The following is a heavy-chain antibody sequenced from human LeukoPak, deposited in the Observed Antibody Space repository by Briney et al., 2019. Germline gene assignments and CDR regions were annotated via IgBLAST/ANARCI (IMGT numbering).Heavy chain of an antibody. V-gene: IGHV4-34*01. CDR3: ASTYYDFWSGYRDYYMDV. CDR1: GGSFSGYY. D-gene: IGHD3-3*01. Sequence: PSETLSLTCAVYGGSFSGYYWSWIRQPPGKGLEWIGEINHSGSTNYNPSLKSRVTISVDTSKNQFSLKLSSVTAADTAVYYCASTYYDFWSGYRDYYMDVWGEGTTVTVSS. CDR2: INHSGST. J-gene: IGHJ6*03.